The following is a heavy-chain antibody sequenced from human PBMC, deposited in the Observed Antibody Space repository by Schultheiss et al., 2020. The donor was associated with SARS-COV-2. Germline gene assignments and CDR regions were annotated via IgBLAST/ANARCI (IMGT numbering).Heavy chain of an antibody. CDR1: GFTFSSYA. CDR2: ISSSSSTI. D-gene: IGHD3/OR15-3a*01. Sequence: GGSLRLSCAASGFTFSSYAMSWVRQAPGKGLEWVSYISSSSSTIYYADAVKGRFTISRDNAKNSLYLQMNSLRAEDTAVYYCASQASWTARKYMDVWGKGTTVTVSS. V-gene: IGHV3-48*01. J-gene: IGHJ6*03. CDR3: ASQASWTARKYMDV.